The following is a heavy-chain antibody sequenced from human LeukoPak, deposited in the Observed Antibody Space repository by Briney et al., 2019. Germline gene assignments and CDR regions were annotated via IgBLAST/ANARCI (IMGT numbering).Heavy chain of an antibody. V-gene: IGHV3-30*18. Sequence: GGSLRLSCAASGFTFSSSHMHWVRQAPDKGLEWVAVISYDATNKYYADSVKGRFTLSRDNSNNTLYLQTNTLRDEDTSVYYCAKASSNYFYYFEYWGQGTLVSVSS. CDR3: AKASSNYFYYFEY. D-gene: IGHD2/OR15-2a*01. J-gene: IGHJ4*02. CDR2: ISYDATNK. CDR1: GFTFSSSH.